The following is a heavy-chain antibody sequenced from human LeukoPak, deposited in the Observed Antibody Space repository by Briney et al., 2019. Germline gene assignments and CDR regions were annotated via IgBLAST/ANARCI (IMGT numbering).Heavy chain of an antibody. J-gene: IGHJ4*02. V-gene: IGHV3-23*01. CDR3: AKGSISSSYGFSDY. Sequence: GGSLRLSCAASGFMFSSYAMRWVRQAPGKGLEWVSGISSSGGDTYYAGSVKGRFTISRDNSKNTLYLQMNSLRADDTAIYYCAKGSISSSYGFSDYWGQGTLVTVSS. CDR2: ISSSGGDT. D-gene: IGHD6-13*01. CDR1: GFMFSSYA.